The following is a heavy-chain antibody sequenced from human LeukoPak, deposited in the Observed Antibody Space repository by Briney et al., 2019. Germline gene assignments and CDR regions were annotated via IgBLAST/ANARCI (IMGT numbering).Heavy chain of an antibody. D-gene: IGHD5-18*01. CDR3: AKDGSGYSYSDY. J-gene: IGHJ4*02. V-gene: IGHV3-30*02. Sequence: PGGSLRLSCAASGFTFSSYGMHWVRQAPGKGLEWVAFIRSDGNNKYYADSVKGRFTISRDNSKNTLYLQMSSLRSEDTAVYYCAKDGSGYSYSDYWGQGTLVTVSS. CDR2: IRSDGNNK. CDR1: GFTFSSYG.